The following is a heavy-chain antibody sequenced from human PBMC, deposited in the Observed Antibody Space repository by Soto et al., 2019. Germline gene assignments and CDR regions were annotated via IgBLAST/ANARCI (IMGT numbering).Heavy chain of an antibody. CDR2: IYWDDDK. CDR3: ARDIVLVPAATDVYYYYGMDV. Sequence: QITLKESGPTLVKPTQTLTLTCTFSGFSLSTSGVGVGWIRQPPGKALEWLALIYWDDDKRYSPSLKSRLTITKDTSKNQVVLTMTNMDPVDTATYYCARDIVLVPAATDVYYYYGMDVW. V-gene: IGHV2-5*02. D-gene: IGHD2-2*01. CDR1: GFSLSTSGVG. J-gene: IGHJ6*01.